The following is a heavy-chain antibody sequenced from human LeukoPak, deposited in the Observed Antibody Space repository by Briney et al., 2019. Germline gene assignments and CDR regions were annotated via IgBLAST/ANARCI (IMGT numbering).Heavy chain of an antibody. CDR1: GFAFSSFA. CDR3: TKELHVAVAVADYYYFYMDV. Sequence: GGSPRLSCAASGFAFSSFAMGWVRQSPGKGLEWLSTINGGGNTTFYADSVKGRFTISRDNSKNALYLHMVSLRPDDTAIYYCTKELHVAVAVADYYYFYMDVWGRGTAVTVSS. J-gene: IGHJ6*03. CDR2: INGGGNTT. D-gene: IGHD6-19*01. V-gene: IGHV3-23*01.